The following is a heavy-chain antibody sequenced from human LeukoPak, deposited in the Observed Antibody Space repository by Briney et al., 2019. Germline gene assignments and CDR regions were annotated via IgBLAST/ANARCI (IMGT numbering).Heavy chain of an antibody. CDR2: IKSKTDGGTT. CDR3: TTEGDCSGGSCYQGY. Sequence: GGSLRLSCAASGFTFSNAWMSWVRQPPGKGLEWVGRIKSKTDGGTTDYAAPVKGRFTISRDDSKNTLYLQMNSLKTEDTAVYYCTTEGDCSGGSCYQGYWGQGTLVTVSS. J-gene: IGHJ4*02. CDR1: GFTFSNAW. D-gene: IGHD2-15*01. V-gene: IGHV3-15*01.